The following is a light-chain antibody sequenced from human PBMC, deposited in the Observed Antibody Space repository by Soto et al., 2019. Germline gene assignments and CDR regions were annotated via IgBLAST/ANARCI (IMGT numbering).Light chain of an antibody. CDR2: EVV. Sequence: QSVLTQPPSASGSPGQSVTISCTGTKNVIGVYDFVSWYQHHPGKAPRLIIYEVVQRPSGVPDRFSGSKSGITASLTVSGLQAADEADYFCKSYAGSNTYVFGSGTKVTVL. CDR1: KNVIGVYDF. J-gene: IGLJ1*01. V-gene: IGLV2-8*01. CDR3: KSYAGSNTYV.